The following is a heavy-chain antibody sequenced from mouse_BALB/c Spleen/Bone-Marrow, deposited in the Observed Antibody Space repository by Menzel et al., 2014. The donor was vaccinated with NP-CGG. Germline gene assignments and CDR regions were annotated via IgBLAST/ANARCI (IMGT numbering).Heavy chain of an antibody. CDR3: ARRGWFYAMDY. CDR1: GFTFSDYY. J-gene: IGHJ4*01. CDR2: ISNGGGST. V-gene: IGHV5-12*02. D-gene: IGHD3-3*01. Sequence: EVKVVESGGGLVQPGGSLKPSCATSGFTFSDYYMYWVRQTPEKRLEWVAYISNGGGSTYYPDTVKGRFTISRDNAKNTLYLQMSRLKSEDTAMYYCARRGWFYAMDYWGQGTSVTVSS.